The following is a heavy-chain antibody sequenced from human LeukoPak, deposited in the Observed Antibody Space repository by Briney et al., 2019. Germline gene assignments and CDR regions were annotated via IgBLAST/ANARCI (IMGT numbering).Heavy chain of an antibody. CDR3: AELGITMIGGV. V-gene: IGHV3-21*01. CDR2: IDRSGSHI. J-gene: IGHJ6*04. CDR1: GFTFSNFC. D-gene: IGHD3-10*02. Sequence: PGGSLRLSCATSGFTFSNFCFNWVRQAPGKGLEWVASIDRSGSHIFYRDSVKGRFTISRDNAKNSLYLQMNSLRAEDTAVYYCAELGITMIGGVWGKGTTVTISS.